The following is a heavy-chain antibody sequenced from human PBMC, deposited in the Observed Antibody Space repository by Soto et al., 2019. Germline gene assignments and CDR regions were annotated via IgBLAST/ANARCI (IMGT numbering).Heavy chain of an antibody. CDR3: AHNNYYGSGSVY. V-gene: IGHV2-5*02. J-gene: IGHJ4*02. D-gene: IGHD3-10*01. Sequence: QITLKESGPTLVKPTQTLTLTCAFSGFSLNTRGVGVGWIRQPPGKALEWLALIYWDNDKRYSPSLKSRLTITKDTPKLHVVLMMTDMDPVDTATYYCAHNNYYGSGSVYWGQGTLVTVSS. CDR1: GFSLNTRGVG. CDR2: IYWDNDK.